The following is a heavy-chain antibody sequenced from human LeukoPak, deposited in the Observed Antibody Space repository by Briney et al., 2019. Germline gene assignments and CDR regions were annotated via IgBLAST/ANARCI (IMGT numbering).Heavy chain of an antibody. CDR1: GFTFNSSV. Sequence: LGRSLRLSCAASGFTFNSSVIHWVRQAPGKGLEWVAVIWYDGSQKYYRGSVKGRFTISRDNSKNTVYLQMNSLRVEDAAIYYCAKADGHYYFDYWGQGTLVTVSS. CDR3: AKADGHYYFDY. J-gene: IGHJ4*02. D-gene: IGHD5-24*01. V-gene: IGHV3-33*06. CDR2: IWYDGSQK.